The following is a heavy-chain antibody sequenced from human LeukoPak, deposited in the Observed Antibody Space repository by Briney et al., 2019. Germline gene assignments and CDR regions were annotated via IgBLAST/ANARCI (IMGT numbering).Heavy chain of an antibody. CDR2: IYTSGST. CDR3: ARQRQQLASFDY. Sequence: SETLSLTCTVSGGSISSYYWSWIRQPPGKGLEWIGYIYTSGSTNYNPSLKGRVTISVDTSKNQFSLKLSSVTAADTAVYYCARQRQQLASFDYWGQGTLVTVSS. CDR1: GGSISSYY. J-gene: IGHJ4*02. D-gene: IGHD6-13*01. V-gene: IGHV4-4*09.